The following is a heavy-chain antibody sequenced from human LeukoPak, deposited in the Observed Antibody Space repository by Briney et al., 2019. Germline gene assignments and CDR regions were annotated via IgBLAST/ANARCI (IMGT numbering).Heavy chain of an antibody. CDR1: GGTFSSYA. D-gene: IGHD5-12*01. J-gene: IGHJ5*02. Sequence: SVKVSCKASGGTFSSYAISWVRQAPGQGLEWMGGIIPIFGTANYAQKFQGRVTITTDESTSTAYMELSSLRSEDTAVYYCARGYSGYDWFWFDPWGQGTLATVSS. CDR2: IIPIFGTA. CDR3: ARGYSGYDWFWFDP. V-gene: IGHV1-69*05.